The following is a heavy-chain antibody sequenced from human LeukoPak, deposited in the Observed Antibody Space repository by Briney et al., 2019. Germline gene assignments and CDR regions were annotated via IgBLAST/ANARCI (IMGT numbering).Heavy chain of an antibody. V-gene: IGHV4-59*02. CDR1: GASVSSDY. D-gene: IGHD1-1*01. J-gene: IGHJ4*02. CDR2: VYHSGST. CDR3: ARAVFSWNDVPELFDY. Sequence: SETLSLTCTVSGASVSSDYWNWIRQPPGKGLEWIGHVYHSGSTNYNPSLKSRVTISVDTSKNQFSLKLSSVTAADTAVYYCARAVFSWNDVPELFDYWGQGTLVTVSS.